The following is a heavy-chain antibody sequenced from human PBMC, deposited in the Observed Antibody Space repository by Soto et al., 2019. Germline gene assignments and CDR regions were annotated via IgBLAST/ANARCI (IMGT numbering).Heavy chain of an antibody. CDR1: GFTFSSYW. CDR3: ASAQWLVTEYYYYYMDV. V-gene: IGHV3-74*01. Sequence: GGSLRLSCAASGFTFSSYWMHWVRQAPGKGLVWVSRINSDGSSTSYADSVKGRFTISRDNAKNTLYLQMNSLRAEDTAVYYCASAQWLVTEYYYYYMDVWGKGTTVTVSS. D-gene: IGHD6-19*01. J-gene: IGHJ6*03. CDR2: INSDGSST.